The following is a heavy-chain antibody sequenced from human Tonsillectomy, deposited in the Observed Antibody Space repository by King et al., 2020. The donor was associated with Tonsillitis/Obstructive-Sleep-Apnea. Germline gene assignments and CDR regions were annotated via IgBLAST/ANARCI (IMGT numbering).Heavy chain of an antibody. D-gene: IGHD3-3*01. V-gene: IGHV3-72*01. Sequence: VQLVESGGGLVQPGGSLRLSCAASGFTFSDHYMDWVRQAPGKGREWVGRIRTKPNSYTTEYAASVTGRFTISRDDSKSSLYLQMNSLKTEDTAVYYCARDRGYNFWGGYYMDVWGKGTTVFVSS. J-gene: IGHJ6*03. CDR2: IRTKPNSYTT. CDR3: ARDRGYNFWGGYYMDV. CDR1: GFTFSDHY.